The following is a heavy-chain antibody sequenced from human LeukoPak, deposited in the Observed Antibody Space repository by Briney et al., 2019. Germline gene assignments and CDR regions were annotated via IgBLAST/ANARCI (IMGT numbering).Heavy chain of an antibody. CDR3: QPVTTKGGWFDP. V-gene: IGHV3-15*01. CDR2: IKSKTDGGTT. J-gene: IGHJ5*02. CDR1: GFTFSNAW. Sequence: GGSLRLSCAASGFTFSNAWMSWVRQAPGKGLEWVGRIKSKTDGGTTDYAAPVKGRFTISRDDSKNTLYLQMNSLKTEDTAVYYCQPVTTKGGWFDPWGQGTLVTVSS. D-gene: IGHD4-17*01.